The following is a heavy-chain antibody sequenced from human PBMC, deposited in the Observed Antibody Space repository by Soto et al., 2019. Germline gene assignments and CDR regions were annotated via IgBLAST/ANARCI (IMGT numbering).Heavy chain of an antibody. Sequence: EVQLLESGGGLVQPGGSLRLSCAASGFTFSSYVMSWVRQTPGKRLEWVSGINGSGDTTYYADSVKGSFTITRDNSKNTLDLQMNSLRADDTAVYYCAKDYGSGWSVDYWGQGALVTVSS. CDR3: AKDYGSGWSVDY. J-gene: IGHJ4*02. CDR1: GFTFSSYV. D-gene: IGHD6-19*01. CDR2: INGSGDTT. V-gene: IGHV3-23*01.